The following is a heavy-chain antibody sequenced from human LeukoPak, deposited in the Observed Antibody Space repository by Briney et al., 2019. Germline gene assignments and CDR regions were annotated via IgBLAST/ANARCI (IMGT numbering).Heavy chain of an antibody. V-gene: IGHV1-2*02. J-gene: IGHJ5*02. D-gene: IGHD3-3*01. CDR2: INPNSGGT. CDR3: ARGLITIFGVVPMGNWFDP. CDR1: GYTFTGYY. Sequence: ASVKVSCKASGYTFTGYYMHWVRQAPGQGLEWMGWINPNSGGTNYAQKFQGRVTMTRDTSISTVYMELSRLRSDDTTVYYCARGLITIFGVVPMGNWFDPWGQGTLVTVSS.